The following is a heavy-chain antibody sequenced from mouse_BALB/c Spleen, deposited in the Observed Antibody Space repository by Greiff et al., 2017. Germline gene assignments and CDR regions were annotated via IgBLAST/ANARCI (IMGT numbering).Heavy chain of an antibody. Sequence: EVKLVESGPSLVKPSQTLSLTCSVTGDSITSGYWNWIRKFPGNKLEYMGYISYSGSTYYNPSLKSRISITRDTSKNQYYLQLNSVTTEDTATYYCARYGEVRGAMDYWGQGTSVTVSS. CDR2: ISYSGST. V-gene: IGHV3-8*02. D-gene: IGHD2-14*01. CDR3: ARYGEVRGAMDY. J-gene: IGHJ4*01. CDR1: GDSITSGY.